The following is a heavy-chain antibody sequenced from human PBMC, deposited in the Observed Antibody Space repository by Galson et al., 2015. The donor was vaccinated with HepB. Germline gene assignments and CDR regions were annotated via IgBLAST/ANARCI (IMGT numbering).Heavy chain of an antibody. Sequence: SVKVSCKASGYTFTSYAMHWVRQAPGQRLEWMGWINAGNGNTKYSQKFQGRVTITRDTSASTAYMELSSLRSEDTAVYYCARGGVWWELLNYFDYWGQGTLVTVSS. J-gene: IGHJ4*02. CDR3: ARGGVWWELLNYFDY. D-gene: IGHD1-26*01. V-gene: IGHV1-3*01. CDR2: INAGNGNT. CDR1: GYTFTSYA.